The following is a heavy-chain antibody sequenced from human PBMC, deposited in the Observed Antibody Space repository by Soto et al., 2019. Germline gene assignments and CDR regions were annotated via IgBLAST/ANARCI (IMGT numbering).Heavy chain of an antibody. Sequence: QVQLVESGGGVVQPGRSLRLSCAASGFTFSSYGMHWVRQAPGKGLEWVAVIWYDGSNKYYADSVKGRFTISRDNSKNTLYLQMNSMRAEDTAVYYCARDGSSGYHVDYSGQGTLVTVSS. J-gene: IGHJ4*02. V-gene: IGHV3-33*01. CDR2: IWYDGSNK. D-gene: IGHD3-22*01. CDR3: ARDGSSGYHVDY. CDR1: GFTFSSYG.